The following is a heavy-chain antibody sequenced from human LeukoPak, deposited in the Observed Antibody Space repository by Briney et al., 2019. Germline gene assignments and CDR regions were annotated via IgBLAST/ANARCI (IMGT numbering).Heavy chain of an antibody. Sequence: PSETLSLTCTVSGGSISSGGYYWSWIRQHPGKGLEWIGYIYYSGSTYYNPSLKSRVTISVDTSKNQFSLKLSSVTAADTAVYYCARDQGDGDYGPASFDIWGQGTMVTVSS. V-gene: IGHV4-31*03. J-gene: IGHJ3*02. CDR1: GGSISSGGYY. CDR2: IYYSGST. CDR3: ARDQGDGDYGPASFDI. D-gene: IGHD4-17*01.